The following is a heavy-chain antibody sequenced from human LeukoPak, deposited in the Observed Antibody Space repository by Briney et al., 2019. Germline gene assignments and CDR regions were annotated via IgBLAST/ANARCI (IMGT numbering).Heavy chain of an antibody. CDR1: GYTFTSYG. D-gene: IGHD6-19*01. V-gene: IGHV1-46*01. CDR2: INPSGGST. Sequence: ASVKVSCKASGYTFTSYGISWVRQAPGQGLEWMGIINPSGGSTSYAQKFQGRVTMTRDTSTSTVYMELSSLRSEDTAVHYCARQVWATAVAVGRAEYYFDYWGQGTLVTVSS. CDR3: ARQVWATAVAVGRAEYYFDY. J-gene: IGHJ4*02.